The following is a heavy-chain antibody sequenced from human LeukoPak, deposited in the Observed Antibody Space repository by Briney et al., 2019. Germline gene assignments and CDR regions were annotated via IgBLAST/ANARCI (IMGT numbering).Heavy chain of an antibody. CDR2: TYYRSKSYN. J-gene: IGHJ4*02. D-gene: IGHD3-22*01. CDR3: ARDNYYDTSGYSFDY. Sequence: SQTLSLTCVTSGDSVSSNTAAWNWIRPAPSRGLEWLGRTYYRSKSYNDYAVSVKSRITINPDTSKNQSSLQLNSVTPEDTAVYYCARDNYYDTSGYSFDYWGQGTLVAVSS. V-gene: IGHV6-1*01. CDR1: GDSVSSNTAA.